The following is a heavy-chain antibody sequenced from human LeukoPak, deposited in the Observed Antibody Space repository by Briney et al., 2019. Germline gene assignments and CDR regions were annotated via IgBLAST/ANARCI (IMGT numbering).Heavy chain of an antibody. CDR1: GGSISSSSYY. Sequence: SETLSLTCTVSGGSISSSSYYWGWIRQPPGKGLEWIGSIYYSGSTYYNPSLKSRVTISVDTSKNQFSLKLSSVTAADTAVYYCAGTYDFWSGYYYYYYMDVWGKGTTVTVSS. D-gene: IGHD3-3*01. V-gene: IGHV4-39*07. CDR3: AGTYDFWSGYYYYYYMDV. J-gene: IGHJ6*03. CDR2: IYYSGST.